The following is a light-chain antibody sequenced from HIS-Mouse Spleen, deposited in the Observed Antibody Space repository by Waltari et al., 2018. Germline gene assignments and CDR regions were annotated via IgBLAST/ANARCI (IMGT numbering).Light chain of an antibody. CDR2: DVS. CDR1: SSYVGGSNY. V-gene: IGLV2-14*03. CDR3: SSYTSSSFNVV. Sequence: QSALTQPASVSGSPGQSITISCTGTSSYVGGSNYVSWYQQHPGKAPKLMIYDVSNRPSGVSNRFSGSKSGNTASLTISGLQAEDEADYYCSSYTSSSFNVVFGGGTKLTVL. J-gene: IGLJ2*01.